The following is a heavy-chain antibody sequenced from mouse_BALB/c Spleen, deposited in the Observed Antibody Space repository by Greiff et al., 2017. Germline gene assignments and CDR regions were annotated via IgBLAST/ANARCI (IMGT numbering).Heavy chain of an antibody. CDR3: ARWGGEGDC. V-gene: IGHV1S29*02. CDR2: IYPYNGGT. Sequence: VQLQQSGPELVKPGASVKISCKASGYTFTDYNMHWVKQSHGKSLEWIGYIYPYNGGTGYNQKFKSKATLTVDNSSSTAYMELRSLTSEDSAVYYCARWGGEGDCWGEGTALTVSS. J-gene: IGHJ2*01. CDR1: GYTFTDYN.